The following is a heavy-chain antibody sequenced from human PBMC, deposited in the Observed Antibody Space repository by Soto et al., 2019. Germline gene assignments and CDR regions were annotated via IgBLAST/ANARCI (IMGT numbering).Heavy chain of an antibody. D-gene: IGHD3-10*01. CDR1: GGSISSGGYY. Sequence: QVQLQESGPGLVKPSQTLSLTCTVSGGSISSGGYYWSWIRQHPGKGLEWIGYIYYSGSTNYNPSLKSRVTISVDTSKNQFSLKLTSVIAADTAVYYCHHGSGNGRYGMDVWGQGTTVTVSS. CDR2: IYYSGST. V-gene: IGHV4-31*09. J-gene: IGHJ6*02. CDR3: HHGSGNGRYGMDV.